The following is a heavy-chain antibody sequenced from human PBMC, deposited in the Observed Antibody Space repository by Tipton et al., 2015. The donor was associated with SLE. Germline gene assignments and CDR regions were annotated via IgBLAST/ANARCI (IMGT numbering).Heavy chain of an antibody. V-gene: IGHV3-9*01. Sequence: SLRLSCAASTLSLDDSAMHWVRQAPGRGLEWVSGISKNSRSMGYADSVKGRFTVSRDSAKNSLYLQMNSLRTEDTALYYCAKGICGGDCYYFDYCGQGTLVTVTS. CDR3: AKGICGGDCYYFDY. J-gene: IGHJ4*02. CDR2: ISKNSRSM. D-gene: IGHD2-21*01. CDR1: TLSLDDSA.